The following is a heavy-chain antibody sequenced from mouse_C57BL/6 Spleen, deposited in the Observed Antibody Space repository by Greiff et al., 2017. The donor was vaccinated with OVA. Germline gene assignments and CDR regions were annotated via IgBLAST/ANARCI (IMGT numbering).Heavy chain of an antibody. CDR3: VSQVYYDYDYYAMDY. CDR1: GFSFNTYA. Sequence: EVKVVESGGGLVQPKGSLKLSCGASGFSFNTYAMNWVRQAPGKGLEWVARIRSKSNNYATYYADSVKDRFTISRDDSESMLYLQMNNLKTEDTAMYYCVSQVYYDYDYYAMDYWGQGTSVTVSS. J-gene: IGHJ4*01. CDR2: IRSKSNNYAT. D-gene: IGHD2-4*01. V-gene: IGHV10-1*01.